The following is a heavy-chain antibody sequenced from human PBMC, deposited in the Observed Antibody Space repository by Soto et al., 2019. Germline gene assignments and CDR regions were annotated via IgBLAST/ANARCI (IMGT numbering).Heavy chain of an antibody. D-gene: IGHD4-17*01. CDR2: IIPIFGTA. V-gene: IGHV1-69*01. CDR3: ARNYGDSGSKNYWFDP. Sequence: QVQLVQSGAEVKKPGSSVKVSCKASGGTFSSYAISWVRQAPGQGLEWMGGIIPIFGTANYAQKVQGRVKITADESTSTDYMELSRLRSEDTAVYYCARNYGDSGSKNYWFDPWGQGTLVTVSS. CDR1: GGTFSSYA. J-gene: IGHJ5*02.